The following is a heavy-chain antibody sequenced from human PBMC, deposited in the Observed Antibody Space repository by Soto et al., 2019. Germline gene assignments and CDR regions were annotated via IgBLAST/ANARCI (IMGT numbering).Heavy chain of an antibody. CDR3: ARGQVVAAQH. V-gene: IGHV4-30-2*01. CDR1: GGSISSGGYS. CDR2: IYPSVST. D-gene: IGHD2-15*01. J-gene: IGHJ4*02. Sequence: QLQLQESGSGLVKPSQTLSLTCAVSGGSISSGGYSWSWIRQPPGKGLEWIGYIYPSVSTYYNPSLKSRVTISVDRSKNQFSMKRSSVTAADTAVYYCARGQVVAAQHWGQGTLVTVSS.